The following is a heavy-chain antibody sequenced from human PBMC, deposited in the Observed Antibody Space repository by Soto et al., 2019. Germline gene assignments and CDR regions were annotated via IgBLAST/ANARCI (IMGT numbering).Heavy chain of an antibody. CDR1: GYTFTTYH. J-gene: IGHJ1*01. Sequence: QVQLVQSGAEVKEPGASVKISCKASGYTFTTYHTHWVRQAPGQGLDWMGMIDPIGGNTGYARKFQSRATIAGHKPTSPAPAEPKRRRFDDTATSFRVSGSCTSTSSCEVDFQHWGQATLVTVSS. D-gene: IGHD2-2*01. V-gene: IGHV1-46*01. CDR2: IDPIGGNT. CDR3: VSGSCTSTSSCEVDFQH.